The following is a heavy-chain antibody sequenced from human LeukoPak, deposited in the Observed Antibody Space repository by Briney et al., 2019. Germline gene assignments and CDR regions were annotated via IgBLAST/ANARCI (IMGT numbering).Heavy chain of an antibody. CDR2: INPCGCCT. CDR1: GYTFTNYH. CDR3: ARDFDAYDDFWSGH. Sequence: ASVKVSCKASGYTFTNYHMNWVRQAPGPGLEWMGIINPCGCCTTYAQNFQGRVTMTRDTSTTTVFMELSSLRSEDTAVYDSARDFDAYDDFWSGHWGQGTMVTASS. J-gene: IGHJ3*01. V-gene: IGHV1-46*01. D-gene: IGHD3-3*01.